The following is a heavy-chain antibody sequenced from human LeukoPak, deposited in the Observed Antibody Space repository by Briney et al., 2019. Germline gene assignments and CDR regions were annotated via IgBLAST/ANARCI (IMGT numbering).Heavy chain of an antibody. CDR1: GDSINGYF. J-gene: IGHJ4*02. CDR3: ARFLTPGTYGHGFDY. Sequence: PSETLSLTCTVSGDSINGYFWSWIRQPPGKGLEWIGYIYYSGGTNYNPSLKSRVTISVDTSKNQFSLKLSSVSAADTAVYYCARFLTPGTYGHGFDYWGQGTLVSGSS. D-gene: IGHD4-17*01. V-gene: IGHV4-59*12. CDR2: IYYSGGT.